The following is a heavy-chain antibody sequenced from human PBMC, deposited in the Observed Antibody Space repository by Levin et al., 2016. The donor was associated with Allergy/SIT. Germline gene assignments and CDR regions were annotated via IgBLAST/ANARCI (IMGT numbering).Heavy chain of an antibody. CDR1: GFTFSSYS. CDR2: ISSSSSYI. V-gene: IGHV3-21*01. CDR3: ARERYYDILTGRPYYYYGMDV. D-gene: IGHD3-9*01. J-gene: IGHJ6*02. Sequence: GGSLRLSCAASGFTFSSYSMNWVRQAPGKGLEWVSSISSSSSYIYYADSVKGRFTISRDNAKNSLYLQMNSLRAEDTAVYYCARERYYDILTGRPYYYYGMDVWGQGTTVTVSS.